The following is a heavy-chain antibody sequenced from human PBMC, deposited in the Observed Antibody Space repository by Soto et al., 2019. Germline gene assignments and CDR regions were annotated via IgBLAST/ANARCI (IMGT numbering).Heavy chain of an antibody. D-gene: IGHD6-13*01. V-gene: IGHV2-5*02. CDR2: IYWDDDK. Sequence: SGPTLVNPTQTLTLTCTFSGFSLSTSGVGVGWIRQPPGKALEWLALIYWDDDKRYSPSLKSRLTITKDTSKNQVVLTMTNMDPVDTATYYCAHSRHRIAAAGRGGRFDPWGQGTLVTVSS. CDR3: AHSRHRIAAAGRGGRFDP. CDR1: GFSLSTSGVG. J-gene: IGHJ5*02.